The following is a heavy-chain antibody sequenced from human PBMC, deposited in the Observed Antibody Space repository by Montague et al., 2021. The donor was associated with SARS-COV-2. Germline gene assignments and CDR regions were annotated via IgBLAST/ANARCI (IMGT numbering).Heavy chain of an antibody. CDR2: INHGGIT. CDR3: ARGHQGVAMIVVVMIGAECYLDY. J-gene: IGHJ4*02. CDR1: GGSFNDYY. V-gene: IGHV4-34*01. D-gene: IGHD3-22*01. Sequence: SKTLSLTCAVYGGSFNDYYWSWIRQPPGKGLEWIGEINHGGITNYSPSLKSRVTISADTSKNQFSLKLKSVTAADTANYYCARGHQGVAMIVVVMIGAECYLDYWGQGILVTVSS.